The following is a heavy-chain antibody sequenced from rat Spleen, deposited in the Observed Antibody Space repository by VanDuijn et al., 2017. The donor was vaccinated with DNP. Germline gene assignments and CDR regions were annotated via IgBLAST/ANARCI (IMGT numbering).Heavy chain of an antibody. CDR3: TRGRYDGSYYYYFDY. D-gene: IGHD1-12*02. J-gene: IGHJ2*01. V-gene: IGHV5-31*01. Sequence: EVRLVESGGGPVQPGRSLKLSCVASGFIFSNYWMTWIRQAPGKGLEWVASISSTGDNTYYSDSVKGRFSLSRDNAKSTLYLQMNSLRSEDTATYYCTRGRYDGSYYYYFDYWGQGVMVTVSS. CDR2: ISSTGDNT. CDR1: GFIFSNYW.